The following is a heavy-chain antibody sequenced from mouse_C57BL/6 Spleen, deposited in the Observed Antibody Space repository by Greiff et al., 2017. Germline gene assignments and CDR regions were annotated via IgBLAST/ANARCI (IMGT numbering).Heavy chain of an antibody. CDR3: ARLKGDCYGSSYDYYAMDY. V-gene: IGHV5-17*01. CDR2: ISSGSSTI. Sequence: EVQLVESGGGLVKPGGSLKLSCAASGFTFSDYGMHWVRQAPEKGLEWVAYISSGSSTIYYADTVKGRFTNSRDNAKNTLFLQMTSLRSEDTAMYYCARLKGDCYGSSYDYYAMDYWGQGTSVTVSS. D-gene: IGHD1-1*01. CDR1: GFTFSDYG. J-gene: IGHJ4*01.